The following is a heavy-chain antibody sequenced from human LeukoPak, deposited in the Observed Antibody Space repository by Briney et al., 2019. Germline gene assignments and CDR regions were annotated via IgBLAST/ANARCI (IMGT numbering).Heavy chain of an antibody. J-gene: IGHJ4*03. V-gene: IGHV1-8*03. Sequence: ASVTVSCKASGYTFTSYDINWVRQATGQGLEWMGWMNPNSGDTNYAQKFQGRVTITRNTSIRSAYMELSSLSSEDTAVYSLENGPQRVPAYNMDDWGQGTLVTVSS. CDR2: MNPNSGDT. CDR3: ENGPQRVPAYNMDD. D-gene: IGHD2-2*01. CDR1: GYTFTSYD.